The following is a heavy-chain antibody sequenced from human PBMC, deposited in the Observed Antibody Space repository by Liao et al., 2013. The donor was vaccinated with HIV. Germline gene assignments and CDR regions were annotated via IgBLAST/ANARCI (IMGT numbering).Heavy chain of an antibody. CDR3: ARDPAGTRGGAFDI. V-gene: IGHV4-61*02. D-gene: IGHD3-16*01. CDR1: GGPITFGEYY. CDR2: IYTSGST. Sequence: QVQLQESGPGLVKPSQTLSLTCSVSGGPITFGEYYWSWIRQPAGRGLQWIGRIYTSGSTNYNPSLKSRVTMSVDTSKNQFSLKLSSVTAADTAVYYCARDPAGTRGGAFDIWGQGTMVTVSS. J-gene: IGHJ3*02.